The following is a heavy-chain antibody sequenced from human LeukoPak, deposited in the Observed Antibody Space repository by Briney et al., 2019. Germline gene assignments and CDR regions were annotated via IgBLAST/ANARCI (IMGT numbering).Heavy chain of an antibody. CDR2: VYHSGTT. Sequence: SETLSLTCTVSGGSISTYYWSWIRQPPGKGLEWIGYVYHSGTTNYNPSLKRRVTISADTSKNQFSLKVKSVTAADTAVYYCARNGGTLGYFDNWGQGTLVTVSS. D-gene: IGHD4-23*01. V-gene: IGHV4-59*08. CDR1: GGSISTYY. CDR3: ARNGGTLGYFDN. J-gene: IGHJ4*02.